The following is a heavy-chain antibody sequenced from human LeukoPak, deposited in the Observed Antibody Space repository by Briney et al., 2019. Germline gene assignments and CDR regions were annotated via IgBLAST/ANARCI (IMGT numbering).Heavy chain of an antibody. V-gene: IGHV3-74*01. Sequence: PGGSLRLSCAASGFTFSSYWMHWVRQAPGKGLVWVSRINSDGSSTSYADSVKGRFTISRDNAKNTLYLQMNSLRAEDTAVYYCARSRSYDYVWGSYRYTPEPGYFDYWGQGTLVTVSS. J-gene: IGHJ4*02. CDR1: GFTFSSYW. CDR2: INSDGSST. CDR3: ARSRSYDYVWGSYRYTPEPGYFDY. D-gene: IGHD3-16*02.